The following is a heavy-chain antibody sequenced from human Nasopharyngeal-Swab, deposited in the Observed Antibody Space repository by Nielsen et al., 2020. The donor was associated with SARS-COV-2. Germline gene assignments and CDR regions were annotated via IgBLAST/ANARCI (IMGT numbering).Heavy chain of an antibody. V-gene: IGHV1-46*01. J-gene: IGHJ6*02. Sequence: WVRQAPGQGLEWMGMINPGSGGTTYAQKFQGRVTMTRDTSTSTVFMDLSSLRSEDTAVYYCARRDRCSGSSCDMDVWGQGTTVTVSS. D-gene: IGHD2-2*01. CDR3: ARRDRCSGSSCDMDV. CDR2: INPGSGGT.